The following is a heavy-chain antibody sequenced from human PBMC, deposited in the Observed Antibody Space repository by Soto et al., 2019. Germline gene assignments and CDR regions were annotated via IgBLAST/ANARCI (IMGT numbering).Heavy chain of an antibody. CDR1: GFTFSSYA. D-gene: IGHD3-9*01. V-gene: IGHV3-30-3*01. J-gene: IGHJ4*02. CDR2: ISYDGSNK. CDR3: ASVSRDYDIYYFDC. Sequence: GGSLRLSCAASGFTFSSYAMHWVRQAPGKGLEWVAVISYDGSNKYYADSVKGRFTISRDNSKNTLYLQMNSLRAEDTVVYYCASVSRDYDIYYFDCGGQGTLVTVSS.